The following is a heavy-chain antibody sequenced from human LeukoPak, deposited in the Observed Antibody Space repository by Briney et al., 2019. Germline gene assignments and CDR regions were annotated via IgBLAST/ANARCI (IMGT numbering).Heavy chain of an antibody. CDR3: ARGRAVRSVPARYCFDY. CDR2: INHSGST. CDR1: GGSFSGYY. J-gene: IGHJ4*02. D-gene: IGHD6-6*01. Sequence: SETLSLTCAVYGGSFSGYYWSWIRQPPGKGLEWIGEINHSGSTNYNPSLKSRVTISVDTSKNQFSLKLSSATAADTAVYYCARGRAVRSVPARYCFDYWGQGTLVTVSS. V-gene: IGHV4-34*01.